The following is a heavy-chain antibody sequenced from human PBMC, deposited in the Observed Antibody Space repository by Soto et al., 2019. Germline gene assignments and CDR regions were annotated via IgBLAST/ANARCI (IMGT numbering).Heavy chain of an antibody. D-gene: IGHD3-3*01. Sequence: GGSLRLSCAASGFTFINAWMSWVRQAPGKGLEWVGRIKSKTDGGTTDYAAPVKGRFTISRDDSKNTLYLQMNSLKTEDTAVYYCTTDPYYDFWSGYHYYYYGMDVWGQGTTVTVSS. J-gene: IGHJ6*02. CDR1: GFTFINAW. V-gene: IGHV3-15*01. CDR2: IKSKTDGGTT. CDR3: TTDPYYDFWSGYHYYYYGMDV.